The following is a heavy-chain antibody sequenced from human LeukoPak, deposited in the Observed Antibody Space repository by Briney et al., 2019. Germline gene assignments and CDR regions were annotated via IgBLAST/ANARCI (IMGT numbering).Heavy chain of an antibody. CDR3: ARDSGNERLGVYFDY. D-gene: IGHD7-27*01. J-gene: IGHJ4*02. CDR2: IYTTGTT. CDR1: GGSISTYY. V-gene: IGHV4-4*07. Sequence: PSETLSLTCTVSGGSISTYYWNWIRQPAGKGLKWIGRIYTTGTTNYNPSLKGRLTMSVDTSKNQFSLKLSSVTAADTAVYYCARDSGNERLGVYFDYWGQGTLVTVSS.